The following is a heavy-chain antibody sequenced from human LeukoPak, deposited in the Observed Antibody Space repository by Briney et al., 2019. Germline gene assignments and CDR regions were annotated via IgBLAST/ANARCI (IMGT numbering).Heavy chain of an antibody. CDR1: GFTFSNYL. CDR3: ARRHASSSRDY. CDR2: IKQDGSDK. D-gene: IGHD6-6*01. V-gene: IGHV3-7*01. J-gene: IGHJ4*02. Sequence: GGSLRLSCAASGFTFSNYLMSWVRQAPGKGLEWVANIKQDGSDKYYVDSVKGRFTISRDNAKNSLYLQMNSLRAEDTAVYYCARRHASSSRDYWGQGTLVTVSS.